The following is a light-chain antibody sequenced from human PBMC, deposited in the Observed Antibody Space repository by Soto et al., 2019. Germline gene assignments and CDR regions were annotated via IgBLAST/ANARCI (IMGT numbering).Light chain of an antibody. CDR3: QQYGSSGT. Sequence: EIVLTQSPYTLSVSPGERATLSCRASQSVSNNYLAWYQQKPGQAPRLLIYGASNRATGIPDRFSGSGSGTDFTLTISRLEPEDFAVYYCQQYGSSGTFGQGTKVDIK. CDR2: GAS. V-gene: IGKV3-20*01. CDR1: QSVSNNY. J-gene: IGKJ1*01.